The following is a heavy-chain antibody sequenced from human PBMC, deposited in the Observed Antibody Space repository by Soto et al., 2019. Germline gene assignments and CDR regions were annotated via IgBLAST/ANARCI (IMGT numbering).Heavy chain of an antibody. CDR3: GRDTRFYFDSSGQHY. J-gene: IGHJ4*02. Sequence: ASVKVSCKASGYTFTNYGITWVRQAPGQGLEWMGWISAYNGKTNYAQKFQGRVTMTTDTSTSTAYMELRSLRSDDTAVYYCGRDTRFYFDSSGQHYWGQGTLVTVSS. V-gene: IGHV1-18*01. CDR2: ISAYNGKT. CDR1: GYTFTNYG. D-gene: IGHD3-22*01.